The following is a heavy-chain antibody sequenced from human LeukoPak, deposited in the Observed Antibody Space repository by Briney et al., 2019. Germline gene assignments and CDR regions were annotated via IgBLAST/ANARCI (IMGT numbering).Heavy chain of an antibody. CDR1: GFTFSSFG. Sequence: GGSLRLSCAASGFTFSSFGMSWVRQAPGKGLEWVSSISSSSSYIYYADSVKGRFTISRDNSKNTQSLQMNSLRAEDTAVYYCAKDDDWGRYKHWGQGTLVTVSS. CDR3: AKDDDWGRYKH. J-gene: IGHJ1*01. V-gene: IGHV3-21*04. CDR2: ISSSSSYI. D-gene: IGHD3-16*01.